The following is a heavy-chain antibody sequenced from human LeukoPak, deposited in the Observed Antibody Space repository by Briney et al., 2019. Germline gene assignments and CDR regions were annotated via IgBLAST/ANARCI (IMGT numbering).Heavy chain of an antibody. Sequence: ASVKVSCKASGYIFTNYYMHWVRQAPGQGLEWMGIINPSGAGTGYAQKFQGRITMTGDMSTSTVYMELSSLRSEDTAVYYCAGDGKWDQLRSFDIWGQGTMVTVSS. D-gene: IGHD1-26*01. CDR2: INPSGAGT. CDR1: GYIFTNYY. CDR3: AGDGKWDQLRSFDI. V-gene: IGHV1-46*01. J-gene: IGHJ3*02.